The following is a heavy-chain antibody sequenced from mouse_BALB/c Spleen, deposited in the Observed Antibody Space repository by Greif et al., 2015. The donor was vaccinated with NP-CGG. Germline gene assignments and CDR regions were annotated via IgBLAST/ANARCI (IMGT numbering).Heavy chain of an antibody. CDR2: IDPANGNT. Sequence: EVKLMESGAELVKPGASVKLSRTASGFNIKDTYMHWVKQRPEQGLEWIGRIDPANGNTKYDPKFQGKATITADTSSNTAYLQLSSLTSEDTAVYYCARKGDAMDYWGQGTSVTVSS. CDR1: GFNIKDTY. V-gene: IGHV14-3*02. CDR3: ARKGDAMDY. J-gene: IGHJ4*01.